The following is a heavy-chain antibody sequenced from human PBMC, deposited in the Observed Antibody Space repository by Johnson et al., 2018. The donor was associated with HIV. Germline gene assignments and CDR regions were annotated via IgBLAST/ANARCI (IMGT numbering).Heavy chain of an antibody. V-gene: IGHV3-23*04. J-gene: IGHJ3*02. Sequence: MQLVESGGGLVQPGGSLRLSCAASGFTFSNSAMSWVRQAPGKGLEWVSGIGGSGGSTHYADSVKGRFTISRDNSKNTLYLQMNSLRVEDTAVYYCAKSPGKDHGGNSGAFDIWGQGTMVTVS. CDR2: IGGSGGST. D-gene: IGHD4-23*01. CDR3: AKSPGKDHGGNSGAFDI. CDR1: GFTFSNSA.